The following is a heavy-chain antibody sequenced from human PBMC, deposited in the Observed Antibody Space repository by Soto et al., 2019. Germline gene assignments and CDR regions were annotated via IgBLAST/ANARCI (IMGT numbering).Heavy chain of an antibody. J-gene: IGHJ4*02. CDR1: GGSISSSNW. V-gene: IGHV4-4*02. D-gene: IGHD6-13*01. CDR2: IYHSGST. CDR3: GRCIAAAGPIAY. Sequence: QVQLQESGPGLVKPSGTLSLTCAVSGGSISSSNWWSWVRQPPGKGLEWIGEIYHSGSTNYNPSLERRVTLSVDKSKNPLALKLSSVTAADTAVYYCGRCIAAAGPIAYWGQGTLVTVSS.